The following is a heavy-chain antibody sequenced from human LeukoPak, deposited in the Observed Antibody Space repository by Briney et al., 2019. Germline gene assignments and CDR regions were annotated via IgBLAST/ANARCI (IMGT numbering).Heavy chain of an antibody. CDR1: GFTFSSYA. CDR2: ISYDGSNK. V-gene: IGHV3-30-3*01. Sequence: PGRSLRLSCAASGFTFSSYAMHWVRQAPGKGLEWVAVISYDGSNKYYADSVKGRFTISRDNSKNTLYLQMNSLRAEDTAVYYCAREGQKSTGDAFDSWGQGTMVTASS. CDR3: AREGQKSTGDAFDS. J-gene: IGHJ3*02.